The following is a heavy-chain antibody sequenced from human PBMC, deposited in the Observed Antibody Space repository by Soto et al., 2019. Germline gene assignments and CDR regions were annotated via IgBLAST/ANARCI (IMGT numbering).Heavy chain of an antibody. J-gene: IGHJ4*02. CDR2: VSAAGSNK. CDR1: GFTFSSYG. Sequence: GGSLRLSCAASGFTFSSYGMHWVRQAPGKGLEWVALVSAAGSNKYYTDSVKGRFTISRDNSKNTVYLQMNSLRADDTAVYYCAKDRLAGGFAYWGQGTLVTVSS. V-gene: IGHV3-30*02. D-gene: IGHD3-16*01. CDR3: AKDRLAGGFAY.